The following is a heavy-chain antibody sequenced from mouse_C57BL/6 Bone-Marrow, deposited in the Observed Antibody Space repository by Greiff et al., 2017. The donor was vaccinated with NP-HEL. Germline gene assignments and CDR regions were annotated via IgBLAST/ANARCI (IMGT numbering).Heavy chain of an antibody. CDR1: GYTFTDYN. J-gene: IGHJ1*03. CDR3: ARWVYYGSSSWYFDV. CDR2: INPNNGGT. Sequence: VQLQQSGPELVKPGASVKIPCKASGYTFTDYNMDWVKQSHGKSLEWIGDINPNNGGTIYNQKFKGKATLTVDKSSITAYMELRSLTSEDTAVYYCARWVYYGSSSWYFDVWGTGTTVTVSS. V-gene: IGHV1-18*01. D-gene: IGHD1-1*01.